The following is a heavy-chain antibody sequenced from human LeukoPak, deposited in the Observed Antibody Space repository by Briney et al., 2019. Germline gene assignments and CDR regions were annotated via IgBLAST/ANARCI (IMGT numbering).Heavy chain of an antibody. Sequence: KPSETLSLTCTVSGGSISSYYWSWIRQPPGKGLEWIGYIYYSGSTNYNPSLKSRVTISVDTSKNQFSLKLSSVTAADTAVYYCARVVAGSPLFDYWGQGTLVTVFS. V-gene: IGHV4-59*01. J-gene: IGHJ4*02. D-gene: IGHD6-19*01. CDR1: GGSISSYY. CDR3: ARVVAGSPLFDY. CDR2: IYYSGST.